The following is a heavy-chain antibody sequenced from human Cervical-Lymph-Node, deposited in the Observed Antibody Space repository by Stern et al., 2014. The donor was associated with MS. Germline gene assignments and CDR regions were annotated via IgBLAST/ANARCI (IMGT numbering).Heavy chain of an antibody. CDR3: ARDQRGITIFGVVTDYYYLGMDV. J-gene: IGHJ6*02. Sequence: VQLVESGAEVKKPGASVKVSCKTSGYIFTGYYIHRGRQAPGQGLEWMAWIKPNTGGPKYAQKLQGRVTMSSDTSISTAYVELSSLTSDDTAVYYCARDQRGITIFGVVTDYYYLGMDVWGQGTTVTVSS. V-gene: IGHV1-2*02. CDR1: GYIFTGYY. D-gene: IGHD3-3*01. CDR2: IKPNTGGP.